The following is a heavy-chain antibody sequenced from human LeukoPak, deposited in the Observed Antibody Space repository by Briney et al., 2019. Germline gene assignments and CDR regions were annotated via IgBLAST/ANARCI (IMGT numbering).Heavy chain of an antibody. CDR3: ARDYWFDP. CDR2: IKQDGSEE. J-gene: IGHJ5*02. V-gene: IGHV3-7*01. Sequence: PGGSLRLSCTASGFIFNKYWMSWVRQAPGKGLEWVANIKQDGSEENYVDSVRGRFTISRDNAKKSLYLQMNSLRAEDTAVYYCARDYWFDPWGQGTLVTVSS. CDR1: GFIFNKYW.